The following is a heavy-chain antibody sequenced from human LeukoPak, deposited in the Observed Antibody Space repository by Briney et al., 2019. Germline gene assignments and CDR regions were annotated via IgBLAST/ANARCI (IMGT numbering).Heavy chain of an antibody. CDR2: ISSSSSYI. CDR3: ARDPPQSIAVAGIDFDY. D-gene: IGHD6-19*01. Sequence: GGSLRLSCAASGFTFSSYSMNWVRQAPGKGLEWVSSISSSSSYIYYADSVKGRFTISRDNAKNSLYLQMNILRAEDTAVYYCARDPPQSIAVAGIDFDYWGQGTLVTVSS. J-gene: IGHJ4*02. CDR1: GFTFSSYS. V-gene: IGHV3-21*01.